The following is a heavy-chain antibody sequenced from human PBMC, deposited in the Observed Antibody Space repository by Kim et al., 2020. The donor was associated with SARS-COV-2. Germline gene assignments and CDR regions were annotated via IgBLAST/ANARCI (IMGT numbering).Heavy chain of an antibody. Sequence: SETLSLTCTVSGGSISSSSYYWVWIRQAPGKGLEWIGSIYYTGSTYYSPSLESRVTISVDTSKNQFSLRLSSVTAADTAVYYCARRLRGRFDYWGQGTLVTVSS. J-gene: IGHJ4*02. V-gene: IGHV4-39*01. CDR2: IYYTGST. CDR1: GGSISSSSYY. CDR3: ARRLRGRFDY. D-gene: IGHD3-16*01.